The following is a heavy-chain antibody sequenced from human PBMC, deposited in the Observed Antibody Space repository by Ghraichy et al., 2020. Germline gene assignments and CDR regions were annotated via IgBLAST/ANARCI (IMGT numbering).Heavy chain of an antibody. J-gene: IGHJ4*02. CDR3: ARGWLPLVGEMDY. V-gene: IGHV4-59*01. Sequence: LSCTVSGASMRGFFWTWIRQPPGEGLEWIGYIDDSGNTKYHPSLQSRVTISVDTSRNKMSMKVTSVTAAETAVYYCARGWLPLVGEMDYWGQGALVTVSS. CDR1: GASMRGFF. CDR2: IDDSGNT. D-gene: IGHD3-16*01.